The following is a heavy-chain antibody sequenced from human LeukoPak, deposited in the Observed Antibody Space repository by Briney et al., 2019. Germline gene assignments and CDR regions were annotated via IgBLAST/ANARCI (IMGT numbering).Heavy chain of an antibody. CDR1: GFTFSSYG. V-gene: IGHV3-33*01. D-gene: IGHD2-15*01. Sequence: GGSLRLSCAASGFTFSSYGMHWVRQAPGKGLEWVAVIWYDGSNKYYADSVKGRFTISRDNSKNTLYLQMNSLRAEDTAVYYCARSPSVVVVALADYWGQGTLVTVSS. CDR2: IWYDGSNK. J-gene: IGHJ4*02. CDR3: ARSPSVVVVALADY.